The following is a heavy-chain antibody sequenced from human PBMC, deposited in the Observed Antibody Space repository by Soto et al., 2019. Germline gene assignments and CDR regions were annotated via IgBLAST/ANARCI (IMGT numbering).Heavy chain of an antibody. CDR1: GFNFRNFN. D-gene: IGHD4-17*01. CDR3: ARDLRGHYGP. V-gene: IGHV3-21*06. Sequence: GSLRLSCEGSGFNFRNFNMIWVRQAPGKGLEWVSSVSGSSSYIYYADSVKGRFTVSRDNANNLVFLQMNGLRPEDTAMYYCARDLRGHYGPWGQGTMVTVSS. J-gene: IGHJ3*01. CDR2: VSGSSSYI.